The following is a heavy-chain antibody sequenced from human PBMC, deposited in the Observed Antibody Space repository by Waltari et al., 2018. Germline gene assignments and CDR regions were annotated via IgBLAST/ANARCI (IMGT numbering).Heavy chain of an antibody. CDR2: IDPSDSFR. J-gene: IGHJ4*02. CDR1: GHGFTSHW. V-gene: IGHV5-10-1*01. D-gene: IGHD2-2*01. Sequence: EVQLVQPGAEVKRPEEPLRPSCEGSGHGFTSHWISWVRQMPGKGLEWVGRIDPSDSFRNYGPAFEGHVTISVDQSLRTAYLQWDSLKASDTAIYYCVRHRTTYPLEIDYWGQGTLVTVSS. CDR3: VRHRTTYPLEIDY.